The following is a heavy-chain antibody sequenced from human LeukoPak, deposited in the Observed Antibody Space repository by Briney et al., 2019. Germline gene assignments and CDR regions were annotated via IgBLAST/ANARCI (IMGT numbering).Heavy chain of an antibody. V-gene: IGHV3-43*02. Sequence: GGSLRLSCAASGFTFDDYAMHWARHAPGKGLEWVSLISGDGGSTYYADSVKGRFTISRDNSKNSLYLQMNSLRTEDTALYYCAKEASADYYYGMDVWGQGTTVTVSS. CDR3: AKEASADYYYGMDV. D-gene: IGHD6-25*01. CDR2: ISGDGGST. J-gene: IGHJ6*02. CDR1: GFTFDDYA.